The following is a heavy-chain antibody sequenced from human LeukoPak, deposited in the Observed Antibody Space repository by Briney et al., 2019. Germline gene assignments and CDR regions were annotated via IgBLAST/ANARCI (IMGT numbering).Heavy chain of an antibody. CDR2: IYYSGST. CDR3: ARGRRGMFRVLGMDV. CDR1: GGSISSGGYY. J-gene: IGHJ6*02. Sequence: SETLSLTCTVSGGSISSGGYYWSWIRQHPGKGLEWIGYIYYSGSTYYNPSLKSRVTISVDTSKNQFSLKLSSVTAADTAVYYCARGRRGMFRVLGMDVWGQGTTVTVSS. V-gene: IGHV4-31*03. D-gene: IGHD3-10*02.